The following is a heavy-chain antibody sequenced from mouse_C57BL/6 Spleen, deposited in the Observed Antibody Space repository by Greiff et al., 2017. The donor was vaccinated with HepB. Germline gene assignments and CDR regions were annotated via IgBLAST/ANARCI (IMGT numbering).Heavy chain of an antibody. Sequence: EVKLVESGGGLVKPGGSLKLSCAASGFTFSDYGMHWVRQAPEKGLEWVAYISSGSSTIYYADTVKGRFTISRDNAKNTLFLQMTSLRSEDTAMYYCARLLGYYFDYWGQGTTLTVSS. CDR2: ISSGSSTI. V-gene: IGHV5-17*01. J-gene: IGHJ2*01. CDR3: ARLLGYYFDY. CDR1: GFTFSDYG. D-gene: IGHD4-1*01.